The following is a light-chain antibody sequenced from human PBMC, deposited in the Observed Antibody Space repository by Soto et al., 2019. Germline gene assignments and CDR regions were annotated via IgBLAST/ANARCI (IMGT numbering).Light chain of an antibody. Sequence: EIVLTQSPGTLSLSPGQRTTLSCRASQSVSSSYLAWYQQKPGQAPRLLIYGASSKATGIPDRFSGSGSGTDFTLTITRLEPEEFTVYYFQQYGSSLTFGSGTKVEIK. CDR2: GAS. CDR3: QQYGSSLT. V-gene: IGKV3-20*01. J-gene: IGKJ4*01. CDR1: QSVSSSY.